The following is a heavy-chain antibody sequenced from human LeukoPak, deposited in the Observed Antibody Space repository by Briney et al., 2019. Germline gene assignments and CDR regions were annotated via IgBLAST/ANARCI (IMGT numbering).Heavy chain of an antibody. CDR2: INHSGST. D-gene: IGHD3-10*01. J-gene: IGHJ4*02. Sequence: GSLRLSCAASGFTFSSYWMHWVRQAPGKGLVWIGEINHSGSTNYNPSLKSRVTISVDTSKNQFSLKLSSVTTADTAVYYCARPVSRYYGSGGFDYWGQGTLVTVSS. CDR3: ARPVSRYYGSGGFDY. V-gene: IGHV4-34*01. CDR1: GFTFSSYW.